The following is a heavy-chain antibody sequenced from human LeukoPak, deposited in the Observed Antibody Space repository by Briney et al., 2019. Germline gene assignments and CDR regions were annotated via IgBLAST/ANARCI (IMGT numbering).Heavy chain of an antibody. CDR2: IYYSGTT. CDR3: ARGVYIAAAQYGY. V-gene: IGHV4-59*01. J-gene: IGHJ4*02. Sequence: SETLSLTGTVSGGSISSYYWSWIRQPPGKGLEWIGYIYYSGTTNYNPSLKSRVTISVDTSKNQFSLKLSSVTAADTAVYYCARGVYIAAAQYGYWGQGTLVSVSS. CDR1: GGSISSYY. D-gene: IGHD6-13*01.